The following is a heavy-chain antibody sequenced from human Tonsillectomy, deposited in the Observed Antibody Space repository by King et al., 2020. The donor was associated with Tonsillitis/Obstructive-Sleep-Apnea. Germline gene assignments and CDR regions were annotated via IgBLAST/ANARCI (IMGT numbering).Heavy chain of an antibody. CDR1: GFTFADYA. J-gene: IGHJ4*02. CDR3: AKDTEPANYDFWSGPDY. Sequence: VQLVESGGGVVQPGGSLRLSCAASGFTFADYAMHWVRQSPGKGLEWVSLTSGDGSSTYYADSVKGRFTISRDHSKKSLYLQMNSLKTEDTAVYYCAKDTEPANYDFWSGPDYWGQGTLVTVSS. D-gene: IGHD3-3*01. CDR2: TSGDGSST. V-gene: IGHV3-43*02.